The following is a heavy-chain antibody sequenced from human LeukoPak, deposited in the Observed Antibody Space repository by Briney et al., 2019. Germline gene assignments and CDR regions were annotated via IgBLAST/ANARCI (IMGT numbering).Heavy chain of an antibody. CDR2: ISSSSSYI. V-gene: IGHV3-21*01. CDR1: GFTFSSYS. CDR3: AEGTHDYGGNYYYYGMDV. D-gene: IGHD4-23*01. Sequence: GGSLRLSCAASGFTFSSYSMSWVRQAPGKGLEWVSSISSSSSYIYYADSVKGRFTISRDNAKNSLYLQMNSLRAEDTAVYYCAEGTHDYGGNYYYYGMDVWGQGTTVTVSS. J-gene: IGHJ6*02.